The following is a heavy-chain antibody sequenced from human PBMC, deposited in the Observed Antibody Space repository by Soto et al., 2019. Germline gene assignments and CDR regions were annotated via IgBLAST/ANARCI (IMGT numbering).Heavy chain of an antibody. CDR2: ISAYNGNT. Sequence: GASVKLSCKASGYTFTSYGISWVRQAPGQGLEWMGWISAYNGNTNYAQKLQGRVTMTADESTSTAYMELSSLRSEDTAVYYCAREGVTTSGYFDLWGRGNLVTVSS. D-gene: IGHD4-4*01. J-gene: IGHJ2*01. CDR3: AREGVTTSGYFDL. CDR1: GYTFTSYG. V-gene: IGHV1-18*01.